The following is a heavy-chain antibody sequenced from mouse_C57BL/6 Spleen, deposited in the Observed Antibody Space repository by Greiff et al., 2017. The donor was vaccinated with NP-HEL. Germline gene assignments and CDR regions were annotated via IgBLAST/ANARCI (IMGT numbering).Heavy chain of an antibody. J-gene: IGHJ2*01. V-gene: IGHV1-69*01. D-gene: IGHD2-3*01. Sequence: QVQLQQPGAELVMPGASVKLSCKASGYTFTSYWMHWVKQRPGQGLEWIGEIDPSDSYTNYNQKFKGKSTVTVDKSSSTAYMQLSSLTSEDSAVYYCARWGLMGYFDYWGQGTTLTVSS. CDR3: ARWGLMGYFDY. CDR2: IDPSDSYT. CDR1: GYTFTSYW.